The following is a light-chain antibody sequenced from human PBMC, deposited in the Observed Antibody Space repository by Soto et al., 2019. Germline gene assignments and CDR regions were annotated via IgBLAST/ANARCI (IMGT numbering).Light chain of an antibody. CDR2: AAS. J-gene: IGKJ5*01. CDR1: QSIRSNS. V-gene: IGKV3-20*01. CDR3: QQYSSSPRT. Sequence: EIVLTQSPGTLSLSPGERATLSCRASQSIRSNSLAWYQQRPGQAPRLLIYAASSRATGIPDRFSGSGSGTDFTLTISRLEPEDFAVYYCQQYSSSPRTFGQGTRLEIK.